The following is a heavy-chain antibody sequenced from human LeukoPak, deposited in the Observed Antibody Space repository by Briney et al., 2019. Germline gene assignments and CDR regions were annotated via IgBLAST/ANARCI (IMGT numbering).Heavy chain of an antibody. CDR1: GFTVSSNY. J-gene: IGHJ4*02. CDR3: AKTEKYGDYDY. CDR2: IYSGGST. Sequence: PEGSLRLSCAASGFTVSSNYMSWVRQAPGKGLEWVSVIYSGGSTYYADSVKGRFTISRDNSKNTLYLQMNSLRAEDTAVYYCAKTEKYGDYDYWGQGTLVTVSS. D-gene: IGHD4-17*01. V-gene: IGHV3-66*01.